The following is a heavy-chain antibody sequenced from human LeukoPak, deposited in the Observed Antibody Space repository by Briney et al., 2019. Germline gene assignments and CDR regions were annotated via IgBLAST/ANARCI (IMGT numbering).Heavy chain of an antibody. CDR2: ISSSSSYI. CDR1: GFTFSSYS. D-gene: IGHD2-2*01. J-gene: IGHJ4*02. Sequence: GGSLRLSCAASGFTFSSYSMNWVRQAPGKGLEWVSSISSSSSYIYYADSVKGRFTISRDNAKNSLYLQMNSLRAEDTAVHYCARDFGRSYRVPAATYYFDYWGQGTLVTVSS. CDR3: ARDFGRSYRVPAATYYFDY. V-gene: IGHV3-21*01.